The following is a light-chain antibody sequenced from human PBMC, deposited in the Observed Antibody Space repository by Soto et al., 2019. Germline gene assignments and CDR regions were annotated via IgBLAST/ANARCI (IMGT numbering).Light chain of an antibody. V-gene: IGKV3-20*01. CDR3: QQYGSSPTT. CDR1: QSVSSTY. J-gene: IGKJ1*01. Sequence: ENVLTQSPGTLSLSPGERATLSCRASQSVSSTYLAWYQQKPGQAPRLLIYGASSRATGIPDRFSGSGSGTDFTRTISRLEPEDFAVYYCQQYGSSPTTFGQGTKVEIK. CDR2: GAS.